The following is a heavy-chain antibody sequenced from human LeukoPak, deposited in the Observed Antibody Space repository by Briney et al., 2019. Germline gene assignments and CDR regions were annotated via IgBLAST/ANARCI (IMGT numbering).Heavy chain of an antibody. Sequence: GGSLRLSCAASGFTFSSYSMNWVRQAPGKGLEWVSSISSCSSYIYYADSVKGRFTVSRDNSKNTLYLQMNSLRAEDTAVYYCVRVRYCSSASCSIRYFDYWGQGTLVPVSS. V-gene: IGHV3-21*04. CDR2: ISSCSSYI. D-gene: IGHD2-2*01. J-gene: IGHJ4*02. CDR1: GFTFSSYS. CDR3: VRVRYCSSASCSIRYFDY.